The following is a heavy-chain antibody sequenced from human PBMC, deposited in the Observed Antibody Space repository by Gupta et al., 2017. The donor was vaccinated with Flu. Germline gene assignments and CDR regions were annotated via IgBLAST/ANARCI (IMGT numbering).Heavy chain of an antibody. D-gene: IGHD5-18*01. CDR1: GGSISSGGYY. V-gene: IGHV4-31*03. CDR2: IYYSGST. Sequence: PSQTLSLTCTVSGGSISSGGYYWSWIRQHPGKGLEWIGYIYYSGSTYHNPSLKSRVTISVDTSKNQFSLKLSSVTAADTAVYYCARAKENVDTAMASSFDYWGQGTLVTVSS. J-gene: IGHJ4*02. CDR3: ARAKENVDTAMASSFDY.